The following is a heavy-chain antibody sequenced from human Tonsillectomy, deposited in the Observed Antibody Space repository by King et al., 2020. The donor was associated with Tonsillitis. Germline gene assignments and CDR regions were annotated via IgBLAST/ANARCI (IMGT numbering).Heavy chain of an antibody. J-gene: IGHJ4*02. CDR1: GFTFSKYA. D-gene: IGHD3-16*01. CDR3: AKGGFDY. CDR2: ITGSGGST. V-gene: IGHV3-23*04. Sequence: VQLVESGGGLVQPGGSLKVSCAASGFTFSKYAMNWVRQAPGKGLEWVSAITGSGGSTFYADSVKGRVTISRDNSDITVYLQMNSLRAEDTAVYYCAKGGFDYWGQETLVTVSS.